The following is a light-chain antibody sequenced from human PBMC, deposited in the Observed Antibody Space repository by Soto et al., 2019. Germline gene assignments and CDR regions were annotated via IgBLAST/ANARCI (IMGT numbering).Light chain of an antibody. CDR2: DVS. CDR3: CSYAGGPYV. Sequence: QSVLTQPRSLSGSPGQSVAISCTGTSSDVGGYNYVSWYQQHPGKVPKLIICDVSKRPSGVPDRFSGSKSGNTASLTISGLQAEDEADYYCCSYAGGPYVFGTGTKVTVL. V-gene: IGLV2-11*01. J-gene: IGLJ1*01. CDR1: SSDVGGYNY.